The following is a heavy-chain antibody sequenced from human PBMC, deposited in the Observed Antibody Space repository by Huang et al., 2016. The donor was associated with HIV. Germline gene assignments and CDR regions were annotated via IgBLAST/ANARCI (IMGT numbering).Heavy chain of an antibody. J-gene: IGHJ3*01. Sequence: EVQLVESGGGLVQPGGSLKISCAASGFTFGGSAMHWVRQASGKGLEWVGRIRTKAHSYATAYATSVKGRFIISSDASVNTAYLQLNSLKTEDTAVYYCTRHSIGWDRDPFDFWGQGTVVTVSS. CDR1: GFTFGGSA. CDR3: TRHSIGWDRDPFDF. CDR2: IRTKAHSYAT. D-gene: IGHD1-26*01. V-gene: IGHV3-73*02.